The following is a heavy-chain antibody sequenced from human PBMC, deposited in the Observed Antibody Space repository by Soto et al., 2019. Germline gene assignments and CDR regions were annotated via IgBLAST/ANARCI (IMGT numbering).Heavy chain of an antibody. CDR2: ISGTASRS. V-gene: IGHV3-23*01. J-gene: IGHJ4*02. D-gene: IGHD3-9*01. CDR1: GFTPTTTP. CDR3: AASFRYFDN. Sequence: GGSLRLSCAGSGFTPTTTPLSWVRQPPGKGLEWVTTISGTASRSYYVDSVKGRFFISRDNSKNTVTLQMNNLTLDDTAVYYYAASFRYFDNWGQGTRVTVSS.